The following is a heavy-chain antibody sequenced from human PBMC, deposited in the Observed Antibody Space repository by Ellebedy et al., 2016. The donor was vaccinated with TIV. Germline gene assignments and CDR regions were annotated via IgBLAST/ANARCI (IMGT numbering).Heavy chain of an antibody. CDR2: ISSSGRTI. CDR1: GFTFSDYY. V-gene: IGHV3-11*04. CDR3: ARGGYKGRIDY. Sequence: GESLKISCAASGFTFSDYYMSWIRQAPGKGLEWVSYISSSGRTIYYADSVKGRFTISRDNAKNSLYLQMNSLRDDDTAVYYCARGGYKGRIDYWGQGTLVTVSS. D-gene: IGHD5-24*01. J-gene: IGHJ4*02.